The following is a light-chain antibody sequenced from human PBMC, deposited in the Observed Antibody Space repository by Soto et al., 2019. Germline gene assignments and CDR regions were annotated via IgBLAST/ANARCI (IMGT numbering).Light chain of an antibody. CDR2: NTS. CDR1: TGAVTSGLY. Sequence: QAVVTQEPSLTVSPGGTVTLTCGSSTGAVTSGLYPYWFQQKPGQAPRTLIYNTSNKHSWAPARFSGSLLGGKAALTLSGAQPEDEAEYYCLLSYGGAGVFGGGTKVTVL. CDR3: LLSYGGAGV. V-gene: IGLV7-46*01. J-gene: IGLJ3*02.